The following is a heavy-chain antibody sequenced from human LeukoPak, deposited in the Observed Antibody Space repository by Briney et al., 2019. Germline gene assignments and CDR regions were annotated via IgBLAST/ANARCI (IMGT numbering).Heavy chain of an antibody. Sequence: GGSLRLSCAASGFTFSSYAMTWVRQAPGKGLEWVSGIIGSGGSTYYADSVKGRFTIPRDNSKNTLYLQMNSLRAEDTAVYYCAKAGGSLQSSNSDYWGQGTLVTVSS. CDR1: GFTFSSYA. V-gene: IGHV3-23*01. D-gene: IGHD4-11*01. J-gene: IGHJ4*02. CDR3: AKAGGSLQSSNSDY. CDR2: IIGSGGST.